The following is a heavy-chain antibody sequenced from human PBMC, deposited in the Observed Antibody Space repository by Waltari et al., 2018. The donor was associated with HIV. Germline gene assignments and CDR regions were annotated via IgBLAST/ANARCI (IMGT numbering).Heavy chain of an antibody. V-gene: IGHV4-39*07. Sequence: QLQLQESGPGLVKPSETLSLTCTVSGGSISSSSYYWGWIRQPPGKGLEWIGSIYYIGSTYYNPALKSRVTISVDTSKNQFSLKLSSVTAADTAVYYCAREVRQVAAAGLWWCSGMDVWGQGTTVTVSS. CDR1: GGSISSSSYY. CDR3: AREVRQVAAAGLWWCSGMDV. CDR2: IYYIGST. D-gene: IGHD6-13*01. J-gene: IGHJ6*02.